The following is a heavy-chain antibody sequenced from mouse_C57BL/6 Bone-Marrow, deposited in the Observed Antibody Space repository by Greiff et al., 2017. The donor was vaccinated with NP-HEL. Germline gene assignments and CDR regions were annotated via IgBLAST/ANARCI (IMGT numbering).Heavy chain of an antibody. J-gene: IGHJ1*03. D-gene: IGHD1-1*01. CDR1: GYTFTGYW. CDR3: AIWFNYYGSSYVGYWYIDV. Sequence: QVQLQQSGAELMKPGASVKLSCKATGYTFTGYWIEWVKQRPGHGLEWIGEILPGSGSTNYNEKFKGKATFTADTSSNTAYMQLSSLTTEDSAIYYCAIWFNYYGSSYVGYWYIDVWGTGTTVTVSS. V-gene: IGHV1-9*01. CDR2: ILPGSGST.